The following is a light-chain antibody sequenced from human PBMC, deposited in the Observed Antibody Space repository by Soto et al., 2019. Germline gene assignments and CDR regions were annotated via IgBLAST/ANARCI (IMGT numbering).Light chain of an antibody. Sequence: EIVLTQSPGTLSLSPGERATLSCRASQSVDSNSLAWYQHKPGQAPRLLIYGASSRAPGISDRYSGRGSGTDFTLTINRLEPEDFAVHYCQQYATSPTFGGGTRLEIK. V-gene: IGKV3-20*01. CDR2: GAS. CDR3: QQYATSPT. J-gene: IGKJ4*01. CDR1: QSVDSNS.